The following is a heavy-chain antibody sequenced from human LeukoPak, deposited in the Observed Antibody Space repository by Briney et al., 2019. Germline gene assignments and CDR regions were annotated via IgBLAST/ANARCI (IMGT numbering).Heavy chain of an antibody. CDR2: IYYSGST. D-gene: IGHD2-2*01. V-gene: IGHV4-39*01. Sequence: SETLSLTCTVSGGSISSSNYYWGWIRQPPGKGLEWIGSIYYSGSTYYNPSLKSRVTISVDTSKNQFPLKLSSVTAADTAVYYCASVSSTHSYGMDVWGQGTTVTVSS. J-gene: IGHJ6*02. CDR3: ASVSSTHSYGMDV. CDR1: GGSISSSNYY.